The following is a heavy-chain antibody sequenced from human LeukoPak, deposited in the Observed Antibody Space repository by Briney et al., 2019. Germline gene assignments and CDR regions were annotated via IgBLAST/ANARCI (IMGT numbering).Heavy chain of an antibody. CDR3: AKDLMDIVVVVAATGGGAFDI. CDR2: IKQDGSEK. D-gene: IGHD2-15*01. V-gene: IGHV3-7*01. J-gene: IGHJ3*02. Sequence: TGGSLRLSCVASGFTFSYYWMSWVRQAPGKGLEWVANIKQDGSEKYYVDSVKGRFTISRDNAKNSLYLQMNSLRADDTAVYYCAKDLMDIVVVVAATGGGAFDIWGQGTVVTVSS. CDR1: GFTFSYYW.